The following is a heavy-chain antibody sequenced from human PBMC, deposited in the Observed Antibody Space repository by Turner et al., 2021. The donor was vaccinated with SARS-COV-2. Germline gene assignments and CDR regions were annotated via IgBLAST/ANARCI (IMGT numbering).Heavy chain of an antibody. J-gene: IGHJ5*02. CDR3: ARETVNNWVDP. CDR2: VYYGGST. D-gene: IGHD2-21*02. V-gene: IGHV4-59*01. Sequence: QVQLQESGPGLVKPSETLSLTCTVSGGSISSYYWSWIRQPPGKGLEWIAYVYYGGSTQSNPSLKSRVTISVDTSTNQFSLNLTSVTAADTAIYYCARETVNNWVDPWGQGTLVTVSS. CDR1: GGSISSYY.